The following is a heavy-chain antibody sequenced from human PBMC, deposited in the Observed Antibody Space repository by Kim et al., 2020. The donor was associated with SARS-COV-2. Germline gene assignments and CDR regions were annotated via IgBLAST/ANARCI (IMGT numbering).Heavy chain of an antibody. J-gene: IGHJ4*02. CDR3: ARVRYDSSGYFFDY. CDR2: ISYDGSNK. V-gene: IGHV3-30*04. CDR1: GFTFSSYA. Sequence: GGSLRLSCAASGFTFSSYAMHWVRQAPGKGLEWVAVISYDGSNKYYADSVKGRFTISRDNSKNTLYLQMNSLRAEDTAVYYCARVRYDSSGYFFDYWGQGTLVTVSS. D-gene: IGHD3-22*01.